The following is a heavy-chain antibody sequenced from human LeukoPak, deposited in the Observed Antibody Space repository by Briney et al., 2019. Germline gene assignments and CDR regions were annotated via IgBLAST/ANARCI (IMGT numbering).Heavy chain of an antibody. V-gene: IGHV3-30*18. CDR1: GFTFSSYG. CDR3: AKDFDY. J-gene: IGHJ4*02. CDR2: ISYDGSNK. Sequence: GRSLRLSCAASGFTFSSYGMHWVRQAPGKGLEGVAVISYDGSNKYYADSVKGRFTISRDNSKNTLYLQMNSLRAEDTAVYYCAKDFDYWGQGTLVTVSS.